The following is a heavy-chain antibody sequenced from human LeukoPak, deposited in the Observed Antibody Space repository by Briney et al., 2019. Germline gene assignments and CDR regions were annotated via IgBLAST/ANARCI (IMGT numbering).Heavy chain of an antibody. Sequence: WVRQPPGKGLEWIGSIYYSGSTYYNPSLKSRVTISVDTSKNQFSLRLSSVTAADTAVYYCASHIRGVPQLPNPLAWFDPWGQGTLVTVSS. V-gene: IGHV4-39*01. CDR2: IYYSGST. CDR3: ASHIRGVPQLPNPLAWFDP. D-gene: IGHD2-2*01. J-gene: IGHJ5*02.